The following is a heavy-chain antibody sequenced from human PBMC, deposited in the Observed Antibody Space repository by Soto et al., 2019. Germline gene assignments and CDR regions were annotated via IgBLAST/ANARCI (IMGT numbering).Heavy chain of an antibody. CDR3: ARHRTGYSSSWLDY. CDR2: SYFTGNT. Sequence: QLQLQESGPGLVKPSETLSLTCTVSGGSISSGTYSWGWIRQPPGKGLEWIGNSYFTGNTHYNPSLNRRLTMSVDTSKSQFSLSLTSVTAADTAVYYCARHRTGYSSSWLDYWGQGTLVTVSS. D-gene: IGHD6-13*01. J-gene: IGHJ4*02. V-gene: IGHV4-39*01. CDR1: GGSISSGTYS.